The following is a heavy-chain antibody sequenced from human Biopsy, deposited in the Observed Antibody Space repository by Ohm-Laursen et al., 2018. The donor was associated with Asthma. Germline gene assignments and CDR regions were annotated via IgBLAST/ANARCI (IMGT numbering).Heavy chain of an antibody. Sequence: SLRLSCAASGFVFSQSGMHWVRQAPGKGLEWVALISSDGHNKYYKDSVKGRFTISRDNSKLRLYLEINSLRVEDSVVYYCARESGQDSGGTGAFDRWGQGIMVAVSS. D-gene: IGHD4-23*01. V-gene: IGHV3-30*03. CDR3: ARESGQDSGGTGAFDR. CDR1: GFVFSQSG. J-gene: IGHJ3*02. CDR2: ISSDGHNK.